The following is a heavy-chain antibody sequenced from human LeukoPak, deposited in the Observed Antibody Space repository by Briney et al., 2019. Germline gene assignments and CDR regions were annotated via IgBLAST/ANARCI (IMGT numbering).Heavy chain of an antibody. J-gene: IGHJ4*02. CDR3: ARDRQWLVLNY. V-gene: IGHV3-33*01. CDR1: GFTFSSYG. CDR2: IWYVGSNK. Sequence: GGSLRLSCAASGFTFSSYGMHWVRQAPGKGLEWVAVIWYVGSNKYYADSVKGRFTISRDNSKNTLYLQMNSLRAEDTAVYYCARDRQWLVLNYWGQGTLVTVSS. D-gene: IGHD6-19*01.